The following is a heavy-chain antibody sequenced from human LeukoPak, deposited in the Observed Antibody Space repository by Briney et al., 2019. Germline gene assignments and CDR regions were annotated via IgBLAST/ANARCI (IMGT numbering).Heavy chain of an antibody. D-gene: IGHD3-22*01. J-gene: IGHJ2*01. CDR1: GFTVSSNY. Sequence: GGSLRLSCAASGFTVSSNYMSWVRQAPGKGLEWVSVIYSGGSTYYADSVKGRFTISRDNSKNTLYLQVNSLRAEDTAVYYCAREVPYGYYYDSSWYFDLWGRGTLVTVSP. V-gene: IGHV3-66*01. CDR2: IYSGGST. CDR3: AREVPYGYYYDSSWYFDL.